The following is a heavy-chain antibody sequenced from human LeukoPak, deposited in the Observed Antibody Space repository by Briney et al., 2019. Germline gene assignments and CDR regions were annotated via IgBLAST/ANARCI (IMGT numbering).Heavy chain of an antibody. J-gene: IGHJ4*02. V-gene: IGHV3-NL1*01. Sequence: GGSLRLSCAASGFTFSSYGMHWVRQAPGKGLEWVSVIYSGDSTYYADSVKGRFIISRDNSKNTLYLQMNSLRAEDTAVYYCARVPNNYFDYWGQGTLVTVSS. CDR2: IYSGDST. CDR3: ARVPNNYFDY. CDR1: GFTFSSYG.